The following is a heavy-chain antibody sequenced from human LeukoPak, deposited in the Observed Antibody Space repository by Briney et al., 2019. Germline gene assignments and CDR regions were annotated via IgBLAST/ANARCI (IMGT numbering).Heavy chain of an antibody. J-gene: IGHJ4*02. CDR3: AKDQYYDILTD. CDR1: GFTFSDYY. CDR2: ISSSGSTI. Sequence: GGSLRLSCAASGFTFSDYYMSWIRQAPGKGLEWVSYISSSGSTIYYADSVKGRFTISRDNSKNTLYLQMNSLRAEDTAVYYCAKDQYYDILTDWGQGTLVTVSS. V-gene: IGHV3-11*04. D-gene: IGHD3-9*01.